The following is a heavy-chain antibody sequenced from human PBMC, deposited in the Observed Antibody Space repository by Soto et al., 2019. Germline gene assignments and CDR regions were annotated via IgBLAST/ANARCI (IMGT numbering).Heavy chain of an antibody. CDR2: ISYDGSNK. Sequence: PGGSLRLSCAASGFTFSSYAMHWVRQAPGKGLEWVAVISYDGSNKYYADSVKGRFTISRDNYKNTLYLQMNSLRAEDTAVYYCAREIVVVVAATYWFDPWGQGTLVTVSS. CDR1: GFTFSSYA. J-gene: IGHJ5*02. CDR3: AREIVVVVAATYWFDP. D-gene: IGHD2-15*01. V-gene: IGHV3-30-3*01.